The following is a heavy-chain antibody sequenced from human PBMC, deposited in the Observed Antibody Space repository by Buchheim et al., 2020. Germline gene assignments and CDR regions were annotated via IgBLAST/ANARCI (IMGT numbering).Heavy chain of an antibody. D-gene: IGHD3-16*02. CDR3: AREKGDDYVWGSYRRNWFDP. V-gene: IGHV4-34*01. CDR1: GGSFSGYY. CDR2: INHSGST. J-gene: IGHJ5*02. Sequence: QVQLQQWGAGLLKPSETLSLTCAVYGGSFSGYYWSWIRQPPGKGLEWIGEINHSGSTNYNPSLKSRVTISVETSKNQFSLKLSSVTAADTAVYYCAREKGDDYVWGSYRRNWFDPWGQGTL.